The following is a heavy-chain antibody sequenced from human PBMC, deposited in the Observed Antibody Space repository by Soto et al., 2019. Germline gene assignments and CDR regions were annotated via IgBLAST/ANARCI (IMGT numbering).Heavy chain of an antibody. Sequence: QVELVESGGGVVQPGTSLRLSCAASGFIFRNYAMHWVRQAPGKGLEWVADIAYDERSIHYPDSVKGRFTISRDNSKNSLFLQMNNRRAEDTAVYYCARDNWGFDCWGQGTLVTVSS. CDR3: ARDNWGFDC. D-gene: IGHD7-27*01. V-gene: IGHV3-30*04. CDR1: GFIFRNYA. J-gene: IGHJ4*02. CDR2: IAYDERSI.